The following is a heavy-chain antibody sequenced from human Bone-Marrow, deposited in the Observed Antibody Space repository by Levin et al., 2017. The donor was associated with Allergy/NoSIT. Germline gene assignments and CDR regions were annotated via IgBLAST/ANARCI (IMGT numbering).Heavy chain of an antibody. Sequence: GGSLRLSCVVSGFTFRSYWMSWVRQAPGKGLEWVGKINEFGTEKNYMGSGEGRFTISRDNAKNSLYLEVTSLRDEDTAVYYCARDGSYKWDHTIDYWGRGTLVTVSS. J-gene: IGHJ4*02. D-gene: IGHD3-10*01. CDR2: INEFGTEK. CDR1: GFTFRSYW. V-gene: IGHV3-7*01. CDR3: ARDGSYKWDHTIDY.